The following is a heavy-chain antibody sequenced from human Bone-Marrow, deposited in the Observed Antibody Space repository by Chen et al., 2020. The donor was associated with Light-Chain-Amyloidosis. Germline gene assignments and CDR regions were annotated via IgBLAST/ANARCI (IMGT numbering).Heavy chain of an antibody. V-gene: IGHV4-34*01. D-gene: IGHD3-3*01. CDR2: INHSGST. Sequence: QVQLQQWGAGLLKPSETLSLTCAVYGGSFSGYYWSWIRQPPGKGLEWIGEINHSGSTNYNPSLKSRVAISVDTSKTQFSLKLSSVTAADTAVYYCARVNPNYDFWSGYYWHFDYWGQGTLFTVSS. J-gene: IGHJ4*02. CDR3: ARVNPNYDFWSGYYWHFDY. CDR1: GGSFSGYY.